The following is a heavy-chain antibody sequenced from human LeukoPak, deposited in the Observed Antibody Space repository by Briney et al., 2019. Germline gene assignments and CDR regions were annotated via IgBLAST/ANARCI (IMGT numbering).Heavy chain of an antibody. CDR1: GFTFSSKW. V-gene: IGHV3-7*03. CDR2: IKYDGSEK. J-gene: IGHJ4*02. Sequence: GGSPRLSCTASGFTFSSKWMTWVRQAPGKGLEWVANIKYDGSEKYYVDSVKGRFTISRDDAQNSLYLQMNSLRAEDTAIYYCVRDRGTYRPIDYWGQGTLVTVSS. CDR3: VRDRGTYRPIDY. D-gene: IGHD1-26*01.